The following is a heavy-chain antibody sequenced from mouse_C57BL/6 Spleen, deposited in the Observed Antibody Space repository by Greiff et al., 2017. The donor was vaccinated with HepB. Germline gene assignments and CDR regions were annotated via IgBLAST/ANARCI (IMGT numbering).Heavy chain of an antibody. Sequence: VHLVESGPELVKPGASVKISCKASGYAFSSSWMNWVKQRPGKGLEWIGRIYPGDGDTNYNGKFKGKATLTADKSSSTAYMQLSSLTSEDSAVYFCARSGLTSWYFDVWGTGTTVTVSS. D-gene: IGHD2-12*01. V-gene: IGHV1-82*01. CDR3: ARSGLTSWYFDV. CDR2: IYPGDGDT. J-gene: IGHJ1*03. CDR1: GYAFSSSW.